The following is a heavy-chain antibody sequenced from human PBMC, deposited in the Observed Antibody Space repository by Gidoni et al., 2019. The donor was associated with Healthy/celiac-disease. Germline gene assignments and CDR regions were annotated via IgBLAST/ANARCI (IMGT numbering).Heavy chain of an antibody. D-gene: IGHD4-4*01. J-gene: IGHJ6*02. CDR1: GFTFTSSA. V-gene: IGHV1-58*01. CDR3: AAGYSNYYYYYYGMDV. CDR2: IVVGSGNT. Sequence: QMQLVQSGPEVKKPGTSVKVSCTASGFTFTSSAVQWVRQARGQRLEWIGWIVVGSGNTNYAQKVQERVTITRDMSTSTAYMELSSLRSEDTAVYYCAAGYSNYYYYYYGMDVWGQGTTVTVSS.